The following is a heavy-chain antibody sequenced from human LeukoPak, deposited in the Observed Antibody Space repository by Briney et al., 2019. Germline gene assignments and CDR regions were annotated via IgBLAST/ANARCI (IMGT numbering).Heavy chain of an antibody. Sequence: GASVKVCCTASGYRFTSYDINWVRQATGQGLGWVGWMNPDSGGTVYAQKFQGRVTMTRDTSMNTAYMELSSLGSEDTAVYYCARGRTDYYDSSGSFPVLGYWGQGTLVTVSS. CDR1: GYRFTSYD. J-gene: IGHJ4*02. D-gene: IGHD3-22*01. CDR2: MNPDSGGT. CDR3: ARGRTDYYDSSGSFPVLGY. V-gene: IGHV1-8*01.